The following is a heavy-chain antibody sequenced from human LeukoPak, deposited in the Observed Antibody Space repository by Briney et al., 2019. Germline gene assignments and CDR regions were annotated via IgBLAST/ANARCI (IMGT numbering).Heavy chain of an antibody. CDR3: ANWDADLNNDEKY. V-gene: IGHV3-30*02. CDR2: IRYDGSNK. D-gene: IGHD1/OR15-1a*01. CDR1: GFTFSSYG. Sequence: PGGSLRLSCAASGFTFSSYGMHWVRQAPGKGLEWVAFIRYDGSNKYYAASVKGRFTISRDNSKKPLYLQINSLRAEDTAVYYCANWDADLNNDEKYWGQETLFTVSS. J-gene: IGHJ4*02.